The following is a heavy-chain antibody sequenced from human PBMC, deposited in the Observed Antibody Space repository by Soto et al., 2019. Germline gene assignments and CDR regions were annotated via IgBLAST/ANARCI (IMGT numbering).Heavy chain of an antibody. V-gene: IGHV5-51*01. D-gene: IGHD6-19*01. CDR2: IYPGDSDT. CDR1: GYSFTSYW. Sequence: PGESLKISCKGSGYSFTSYWIGWVRQMPGKGLEWMGIIYPGDSDTRYSPSFQGQVTISADKSISTAYLQWSSLKASDTAMYYCARQDWGSSGWYSSDYWGQGTLVTVSS. CDR3: ARQDWGSSGWYSSDY. J-gene: IGHJ4*02.